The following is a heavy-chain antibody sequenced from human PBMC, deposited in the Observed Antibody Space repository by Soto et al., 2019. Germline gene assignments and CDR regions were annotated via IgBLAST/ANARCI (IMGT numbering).Heavy chain of an antibody. CDR1: GFTFSSYS. J-gene: IGHJ4*02. V-gene: IGHV3-48*02. CDR2: ISSSSSTI. D-gene: IGHD3-22*01. Sequence: PGGSLRLSCAASGFTFSSYSMNWVRQAPGKGLEWVSYISSSSSTIYYADSVKGRFTISRDNAKNSLYLQMNSLRDEDTAVYYCATTYYYDSSGYPTADYFDYWGQGTLVTVSS. CDR3: ATTYYYDSSGYPTADYFDY.